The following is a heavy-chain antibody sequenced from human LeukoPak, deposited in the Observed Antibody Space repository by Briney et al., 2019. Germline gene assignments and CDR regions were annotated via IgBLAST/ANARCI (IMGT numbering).Heavy chain of an antibody. CDR1: VGTFSSYA. J-gene: IGHJ4*02. D-gene: IGHD2-8*01. V-gene: IGHV1-69*01. Sequence: GSSVNVSCKASVGTFSSYAISWVRQAPGQGLEWMGGIIPIFGTANYAQKFQGRVTITADESTSTAYMELSSLRSEDTAVYYCARGDCTNGVCFDYWGQGTLVTVSS. CDR2: IIPIFGTA. CDR3: ARGDCTNGVCFDY.